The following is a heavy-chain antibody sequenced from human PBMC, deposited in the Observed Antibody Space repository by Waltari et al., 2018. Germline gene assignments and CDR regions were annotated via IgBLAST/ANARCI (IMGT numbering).Heavy chain of an antibody. CDR2: SYYSRST. V-gene: IGHV4-59*11. Sequence: QVQLQESGPGLVKPSETLSLTCTVSGGSISSHYWNWIRQPPGKGLEWIGYSYYSRSTNYNPSLTSRATVPVGTSKNQFSLKLSSVTAADTAVYYCARDRGGYCSGGSCLGYYFDYWGQGTLVTVSS. J-gene: IGHJ4*02. CDR1: GGSISSHY. D-gene: IGHD2-15*01. CDR3: ARDRGGYCSGGSCLGYYFDY.